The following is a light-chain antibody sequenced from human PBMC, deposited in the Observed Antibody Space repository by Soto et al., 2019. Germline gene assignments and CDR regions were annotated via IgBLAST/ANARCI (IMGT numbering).Light chain of an antibody. V-gene: IGKV1-5*01. CDR1: QSSRSW. CDR2: DAS. CDR3: QQYETFSGT. Sequence: DIQMTQSPSTLSASVGDRVTISCRASQSSRSWFAWYQQKPGEAPKLLIYDASALPRGVPSRFSGSGSGTKFTLTIASLQPDDFATYYCQQYETFSGTFGPGTKVDIK. J-gene: IGKJ1*01.